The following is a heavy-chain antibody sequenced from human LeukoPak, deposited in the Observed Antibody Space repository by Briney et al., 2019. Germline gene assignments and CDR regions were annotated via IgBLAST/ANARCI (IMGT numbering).Heavy chain of an antibody. CDR1: GGSITSSTSY. CDR3: AREGIFPHDY. CDR2: IYYSGST. J-gene: IGHJ4*02. V-gene: IGHV4-39*02. D-gene: IGHD2/OR15-2a*01. Sequence: PSETLSLTCTVSGGSITSSTSYWAWIRQPPGKGLEWIGSIYYSGSTYYNPSLKSRVTISVDTSKNQFSLKLSSVTAADTAVYYCAREGIFPHDYWGQGTLVTVSS.